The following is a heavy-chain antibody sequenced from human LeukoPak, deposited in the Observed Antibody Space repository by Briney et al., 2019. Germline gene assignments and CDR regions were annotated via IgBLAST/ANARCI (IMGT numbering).Heavy chain of an antibody. CDR3: AKNSNWETDY. V-gene: IGHV3-23*01. Sequence: GGSLRLSCAASGFSFSSYAMSWVRQAPGKGVEWVSGISDSGDTTWDADSVKGRFTISRDNYKNTVYLQMNSLRAEDTAVYYCAKNSNWETDYWGQGTLATVSS. CDR2: ISDSGDTT. D-gene: IGHD1-26*01. CDR1: GFSFSSYA. J-gene: IGHJ4*02.